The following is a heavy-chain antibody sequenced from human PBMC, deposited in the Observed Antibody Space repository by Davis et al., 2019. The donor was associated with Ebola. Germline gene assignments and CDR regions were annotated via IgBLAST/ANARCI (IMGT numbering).Heavy chain of an antibody. V-gene: IGHV3-73*01. D-gene: IGHD3-22*01. CDR3: TTTPKAYDSSGYLEDY. CDR1: GFTFSSYA. CDR2: IRSKANSYAT. Sequence: GESLKISCAASGFTFSSYAMHWVRQAPGKGLEWVGRIRSKANSYATAYAASVKGRFTISRDDSKNTAYLQMNSLKTEDTAVYYCTTTPKAYDSSGYLEDYWGQGTLVTVSS. J-gene: IGHJ4*02.